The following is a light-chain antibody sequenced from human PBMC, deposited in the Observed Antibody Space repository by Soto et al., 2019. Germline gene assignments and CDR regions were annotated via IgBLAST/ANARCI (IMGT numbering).Light chain of an antibody. Sequence: QSALTQPASVSGSPGQSITISCTGTSSDVGDYNFVSWYQQHPGKAPKFMIYNVTDRPSGISNRFSGSKSGNTASLTISGLQAEDEADYYCSSYTSNSPYVIFGGGTKLTVL. CDR3: SSYTSNSPYVI. CDR1: SSDVGDYNF. CDR2: NVT. J-gene: IGLJ2*01. V-gene: IGLV2-14*01.